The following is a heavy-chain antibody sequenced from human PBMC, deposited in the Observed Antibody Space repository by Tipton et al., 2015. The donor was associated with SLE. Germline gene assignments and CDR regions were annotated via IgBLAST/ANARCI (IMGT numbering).Heavy chain of an antibody. CDR1: GGSISSYY. D-gene: IGHD3-10*01. J-gene: IGHJ1*01. V-gene: IGHV4-59*01. CDR3: ARVRGRGYFQH. CDR2: IYYSGST. Sequence: LRLSCTVSGGSISSYYWSWIRQPPGKGLEWIGYIYYSGSTNYNPSLKSRVTISVDTSKNQFSLKLSSVTAADTAVYSCARVRGRGYFQHWGQGTLVTVSS.